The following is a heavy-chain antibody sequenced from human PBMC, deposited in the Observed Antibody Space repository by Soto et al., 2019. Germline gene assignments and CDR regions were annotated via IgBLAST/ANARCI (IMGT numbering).Heavy chain of an antibody. CDR1: GFTFSSYA. D-gene: IGHD5-12*01. V-gene: IGHV3-30-3*01. CDR2: ISYDGSNK. Sequence: QVQLVESGGGVVQPGRSLRLSCAASGFTFSSYAMHWVRQAPGKGLEWVAVISYDGSNKYYADSVKGRFTISRDNSKNTLYLQMNSLRAEDTAVYYCARDFERLMDVWGQGTTVTVSS. CDR3: ARDFERLMDV. J-gene: IGHJ6*02.